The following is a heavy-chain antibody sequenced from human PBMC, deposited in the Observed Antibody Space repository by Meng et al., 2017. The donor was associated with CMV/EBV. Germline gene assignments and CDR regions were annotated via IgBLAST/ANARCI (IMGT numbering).Heavy chain of an antibody. Sequence: ASVKVSCKASGYTFTGYYMHWVRQAPGQGLEWMGWINPNSGGTNYAQKFQGRVTMTRDTSISTAYMELSTLRSDDTAVYYCARVSTTIFGTIGVGTLGGMDVWGQGTTVTVSS. CDR1: GYTFTGYY. V-gene: IGHV1-2*02. J-gene: IGHJ6*02. CDR3: ARVSTTIFGTIGVGTLGGMDV. CDR2: INPNSGGT. D-gene: IGHD3-3*01.